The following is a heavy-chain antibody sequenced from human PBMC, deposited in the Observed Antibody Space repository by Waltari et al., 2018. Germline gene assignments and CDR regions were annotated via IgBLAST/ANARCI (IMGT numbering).Heavy chain of an antibody. CDR3: AREDCSSNRCYYYFDS. CDR2: ITPNSGGT. V-gene: IGHV1-2*02. J-gene: IGHJ4*02. D-gene: IGHD2-2*01. Sequence: QVQLVQSGAEVKMPGASVKVSCKASGYTFTDYYLNWVRQAPGQGLEWMGWITPNSGGTDSAQNFQGRVTMTRDTSISTAYMELSRLTSDDTAVYYCAREDCSSNRCYYYFDSWGQGSLVTVSS. CDR1: GYTFTDYY.